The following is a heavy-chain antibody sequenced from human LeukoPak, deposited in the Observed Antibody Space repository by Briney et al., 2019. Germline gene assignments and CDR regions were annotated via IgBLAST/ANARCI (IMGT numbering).Heavy chain of an antibody. D-gene: IGHD3-10*01. Sequence: GGSLRLSCAASGFTFSNAWMSWVRQAPGKGLEWVGRIKSKTDGGTTDYAAPVKGRFTISRDDSKNTLYLQMNSLKTEDTAVYYCTTMYYYGSGSYYVWAYYYYYYMDVWRKGTTVTISS. CDR1: GFTFSNAW. J-gene: IGHJ6*03. CDR2: IKSKTDGGTT. V-gene: IGHV3-15*01. CDR3: TTMYYYGSGSYYVWAYYYYYYMDV.